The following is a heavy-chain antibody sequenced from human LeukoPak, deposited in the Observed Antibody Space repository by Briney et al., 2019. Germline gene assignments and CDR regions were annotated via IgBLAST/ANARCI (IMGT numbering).Heavy chain of an antibody. CDR3: AKALTIAVAGTFDY. CDR2: IYSGGST. D-gene: IGHD6-19*01. CDR1: GFTVSSNY. Sequence: GGSLRLSCAASGFTVSSNYMSWVRQAPGKGLEWVSVIYSGGSTYYADSVKGRFTISRDNSKNTLYLQMNSLRAEDTAVYYCAKALTIAVAGTFDYWGQGTLVTVSS. J-gene: IGHJ4*02. V-gene: IGHV3-53*05.